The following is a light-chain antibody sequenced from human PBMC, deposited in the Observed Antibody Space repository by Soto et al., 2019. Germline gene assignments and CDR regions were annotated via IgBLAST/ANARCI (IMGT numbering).Light chain of an antibody. Sequence: DIQMTQSPSTLSASVGDRDTITCRASQSISSWLAWYQQKPGKAPKLLIYDASSLESGVPSRFSGSGSGTEFTLTISSLQPDDFATYYCQQYNSVTFGGGTKVEIK. CDR1: QSISSW. V-gene: IGKV1-5*01. CDR3: QQYNSVT. CDR2: DAS. J-gene: IGKJ4*01.